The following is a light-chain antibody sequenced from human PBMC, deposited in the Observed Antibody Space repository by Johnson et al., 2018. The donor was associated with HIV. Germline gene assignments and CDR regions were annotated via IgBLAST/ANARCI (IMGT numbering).Light chain of an antibody. V-gene: IGLV1-51*01. CDR2: DNH. Sequence: QSVLTQPPSVSAAPGQKVTISCSGSSSNIGNNYVSWYQQLPGTAPKLLIYDNHKRPPGIPDRFSGSKSGTSATLGITGLQTGDEADYYCGTWDSSLSAYVFGTGTKVTVL. J-gene: IGLJ1*01. CDR3: GTWDSSLSAYV. CDR1: SSNIGNNY.